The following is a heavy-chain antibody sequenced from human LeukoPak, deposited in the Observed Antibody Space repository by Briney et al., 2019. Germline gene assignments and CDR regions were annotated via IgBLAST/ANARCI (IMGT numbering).Heavy chain of an antibody. CDR3: ARTDPYCTNGVCAFDL. J-gene: IGHJ2*01. V-gene: IGHV4-59*08. CDR1: GGSISSYY. D-gene: IGHD2-8*01. Sequence: SETLSLTCTVSGGSISSYYWSWIRQPPGKGLEWIGYIYYSGSTNYNPSLKGRVTISVDTSKNQFSLKLSSVTAADTAVYYCARTDPYCTNGVCAFDLWGRGTLVTVSS. CDR2: IYYSGST.